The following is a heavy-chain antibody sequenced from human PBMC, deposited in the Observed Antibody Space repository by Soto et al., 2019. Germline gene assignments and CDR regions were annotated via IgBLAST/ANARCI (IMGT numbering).Heavy chain of an antibody. D-gene: IGHD6-6*01. Sequence: LSLTCTVSGGSISSGGYYWSWIRQHPGKGLEWIGYIYYSGSTYYNPSLKSRVTISVDTSKNQFSLKLSSVTAADTAVYYCAREYSSSSSFDYWGQGTLVTVSS. V-gene: IGHV4-31*03. CDR1: GGSISSGGYY. CDR3: AREYSSSSSFDY. J-gene: IGHJ4*02. CDR2: IYYSGST.